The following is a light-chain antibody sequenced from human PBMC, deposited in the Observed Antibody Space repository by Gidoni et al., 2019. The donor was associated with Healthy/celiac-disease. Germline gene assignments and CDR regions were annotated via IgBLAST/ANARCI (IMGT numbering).Light chain of an antibody. CDR3: QQYYSYPRT. J-gene: IGKJ3*01. Sequence: AIRLTQSPSSFSASTGDRVAITCRASQGISSYFAWYQQKPGKAPKLLIYAASTLQSGVPSRFSGSGSGTDFTLTISCLQSDDFATYYCQQYYSYPRTFGPGTKVDIK. CDR2: AAS. CDR1: QGISSY. V-gene: IGKV1-8*01.